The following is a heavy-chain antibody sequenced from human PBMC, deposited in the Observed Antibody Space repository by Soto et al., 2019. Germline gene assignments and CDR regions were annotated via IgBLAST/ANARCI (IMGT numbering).Heavy chain of an antibody. V-gene: IGHV4-59*08. CDR2: IYYSGST. D-gene: IGHD6-13*01. CDR3: ARLPDISSWPFDY. Sequence: SETLSLTCIVSGGSISNYYWTWIRQPPGKGLEWIGYIYYSGSTNYNPSLKSRITISVDTSKKQFSLNLSSVTAADTAMYYCARLPDISSWPFDYWGQGILVTVSS. J-gene: IGHJ4*02. CDR1: GGSISNYY.